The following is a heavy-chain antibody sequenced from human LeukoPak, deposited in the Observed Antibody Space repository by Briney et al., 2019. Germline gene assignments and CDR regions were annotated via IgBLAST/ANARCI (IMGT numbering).Heavy chain of an antibody. CDR1: GFTFSSYW. Sequence: GGSLRLSCAASGFTFSSYWMRWVRQAPGKGLVWVSRINSDGSSTSYADSVKGRFTISRDNAKNTLYLQMNSLRAEDTAVYYCARDPLIIAAAGDGIWGQGTMVTVSS. J-gene: IGHJ3*02. CDR2: INSDGSST. CDR3: ARDPLIIAAAGDGI. D-gene: IGHD6-13*01. V-gene: IGHV3-74*01.